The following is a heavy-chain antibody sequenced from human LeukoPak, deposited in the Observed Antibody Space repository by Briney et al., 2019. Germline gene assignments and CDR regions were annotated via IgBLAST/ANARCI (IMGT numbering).Heavy chain of an antibody. CDR3: ARDPAYYDSSGPATRFDP. V-gene: IGHV1-2*02. CDR1: GYTFTRYY. Sequence: GASVKVSCKASGYTFTRYYMHWARQAPGQGLEWMGWINPNSGGTNYAQKFQGRVTMTRDTSISTAYMELSRLRSDDTAVYYCARDPAYYDSSGPATRFDPWGQGTLVTVSS. D-gene: IGHD3-22*01. J-gene: IGHJ5*02. CDR2: INPNSGGT.